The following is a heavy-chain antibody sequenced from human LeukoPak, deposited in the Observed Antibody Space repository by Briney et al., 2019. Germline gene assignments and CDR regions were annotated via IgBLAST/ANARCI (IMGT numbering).Heavy chain of an antibody. V-gene: IGHV3-48*01. CDR2: ISSSSSTI. D-gene: IGHD1-26*01. CDR1: GFTFSSYS. J-gene: IGHJ4*02. Sequence: GGSLRLSCAASGFTFSSYSMNWVRQAPGKGLEWVSYISSSSSTIYYADSVKGRFSISRDNAKNSLYLQMNSLRAEDTAVYYCARVSIVGATLFDYWGQGTLVTVSS. CDR3: ARVSIVGATLFDY.